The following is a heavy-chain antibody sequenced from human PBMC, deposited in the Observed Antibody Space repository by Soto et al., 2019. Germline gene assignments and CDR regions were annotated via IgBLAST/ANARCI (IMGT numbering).Heavy chain of an antibody. V-gene: IGHV4-59*01. CDR1: GGSIIGYY. J-gene: IGHJ6*02. Sequence: LSLTCTVSGGSIIGYYWSWIRQPPGRGLEWIGYIYYAGNTLYTPSLKSRVTISVDTSKNQFSLQLSSVTAADTAVFYCSRHDAVPILQNGMGVWGQGTTVTVSS. CDR3: SRHDAVPILQNGMGV. CDR2: IYYAGNT. D-gene: IGHD2-2*02.